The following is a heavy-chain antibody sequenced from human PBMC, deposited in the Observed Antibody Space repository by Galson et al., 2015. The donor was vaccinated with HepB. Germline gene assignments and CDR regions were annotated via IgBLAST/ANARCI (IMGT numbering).Heavy chain of an antibody. J-gene: IGHJ3*02. CDR2: ISYDGSNK. V-gene: IGHV3-30*18. CDR1: GFTFSSYG. D-gene: IGHD2-8*01. CDR3: AKVLMVYAIVGDAFDI. Sequence: SLRLSCAASGFTFSSYGMHWVRQAPGKGLEWVAVISYDGSNKYYADSVKGRFTISRDNSKNTLYLQMNSLRAEDTAVYYCAKVLMVYAIVGDAFDIWGQGTMVTVSS.